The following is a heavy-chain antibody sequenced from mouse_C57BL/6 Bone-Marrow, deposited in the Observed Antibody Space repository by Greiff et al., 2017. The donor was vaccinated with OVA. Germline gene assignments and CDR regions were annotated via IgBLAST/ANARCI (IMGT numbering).Heavy chain of an antibody. D-gene: IGHD2-4*01. CDR3: ARRDYDEGAMDY. Sequence: VKLEESGPGLVAPSQSLSITCTVSGFSLTSYGVHWVRQPPGKGLEWLVVIWSDGSTTYNSALKSRLSISKDNSKSQVFLKMNSLQTDDTAMYYCARRDYDEGAMDYWGQGTSVTVSS. V-gene: IGHV2-6*03. J-gene: IGHJ4*01. CDR1: GFSLTSYG. CDR2: IWSDGST.